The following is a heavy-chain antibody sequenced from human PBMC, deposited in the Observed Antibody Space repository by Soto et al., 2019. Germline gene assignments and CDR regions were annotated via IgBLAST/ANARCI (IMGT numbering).Heavy chain of an antibody. CDR1: GFTFDDYA. V-gene: IGHV3-9*01. CDR3: AKDRVYGSGSSTSLDY. D-gene: IGHD3-10*01. J-gene: IGHJ4*01. Sequence: EVQLVESGGGLVQPGRSLRLSCAASGFTFDDYAMHWVRQAPGKGLEWVSGISWNSGSIGYADSVKGRFTISRDNAKNSLYLQMNSLRAEDTALYYCAKDRVYGSGSSTSLDYWGHGTLVTVAS. CDR2: ISWNSGSI.